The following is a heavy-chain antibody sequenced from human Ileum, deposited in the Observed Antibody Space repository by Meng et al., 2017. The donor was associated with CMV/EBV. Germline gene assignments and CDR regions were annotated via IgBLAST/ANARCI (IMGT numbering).Heavy chain of an antibody. V-gene: IGHV4-34*01. CDR1: GGSFSDYY. Sequence: QVQLQQWGAGLLKPSETLSLTCAVYGGSFSDYYWIWIRQSPGKGLEWIGEVHHSGITNYNPSLKSRVTMSVDKSKNQVSLKLTSVTAADTAVYYCARDVRLVGHFDYWGQGTLVTVSS. CDR3: ARDVRLVGHFDY. J-gene: IGHJ4*02. CDR2: VHHSGIT. D-gene: IGHD2-15*01.